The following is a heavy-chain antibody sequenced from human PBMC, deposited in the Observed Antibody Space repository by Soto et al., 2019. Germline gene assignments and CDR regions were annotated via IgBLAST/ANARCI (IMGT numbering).Heavy chain of an antibody. CDR3: ASQGYSSSWYSEYNYGMDV. V-gene: IGHV4-39*01. CDR2: IYYSGST. Sequence: SETLSLTCTVSGGSISSSSYYWGWIRQPPGKGLEWIGSIYYSGSTYYKPSLKSRVTISVDTSKNQFSLKLSSVTAADTAVYYCASQGYSSSWYSEYNYGMDVWGQGTTVTVSS. D-gene: IGHD6-13*01. J-gene: IGHJ6*02. CDR1: GGSISSSSYY.